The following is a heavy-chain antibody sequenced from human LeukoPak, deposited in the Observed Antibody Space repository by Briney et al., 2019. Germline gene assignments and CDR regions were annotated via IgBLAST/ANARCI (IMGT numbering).Heavy chain of an antibody. Sequence: SEILSLTCTVSGGSISSYYWSWIRQPPGKGLEWIGYIYYSGSTNYNPSLKSRVTISVDTSKNQFSLKLSSVTAADTAVYYCARARGARITMIVVVDYFDYWGQGTLVTVSS. J-gene: IGHJ4*02. CDR3: ARARGARITMIVVVDYFDY. CDR2: IYYSGST. V-gene: IGHV4-59*01. D-gene: IGHD3-22*01. CDR1: GGSISSYY.